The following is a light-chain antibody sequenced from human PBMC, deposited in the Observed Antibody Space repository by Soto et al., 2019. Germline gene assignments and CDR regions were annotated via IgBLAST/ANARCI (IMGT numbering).Light chain of an antibody. CDR1: RSNIGAGYD. CDR3: QSYDSSLSAPYV. J-gene: IGLJ1*01. Sequence: QSVLTQPPSVSGAPGQRVTISCAGSRSNIGAGYDVHWYQHLPGTAPKLLIYDNNNRPSGVPDRFSGSKSGTSASLAITGLQAEDEADYYCQSYDSSLSAPYVFGTGTKVTVL. CDR2: DNN. V-gene: IGLV1-40*01.